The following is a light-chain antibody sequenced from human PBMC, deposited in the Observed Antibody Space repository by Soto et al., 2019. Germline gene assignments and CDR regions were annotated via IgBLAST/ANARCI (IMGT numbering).Light chain of an antibody. J-gene: IGKJ5*01. CDR2: AAS. Sequence: DIQMTQSPSSVSASVGDRVTITCRASQSISSWLAWYQQKPGKAPKLLIYAASSLQSGVPSRFSGSGAGTDFTLTICSLQREDFGTYYCQQGDSFPITFGQGTRLEIK. CDR1: QSISSW. V-gene: IGKV1-12*01. CDR3: QQGDSFPIT.